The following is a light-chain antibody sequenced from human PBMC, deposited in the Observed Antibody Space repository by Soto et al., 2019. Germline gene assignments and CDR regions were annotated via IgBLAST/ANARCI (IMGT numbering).Light chain of an antibody. CDR2: GAS. CDR1: QSVSSNF. Sequence: EIVLTQSPGTLSLSPGERATLSCRASQSVSSNFLAWYQQKPGQAPRLLIFGASNRATGIPGRFSGSGSGTDFSLTITRLEPEDFAVYYCQQYDSSPTFGQGTKV. CDR3: QQYDSSPT. J-gene: IGKJ1*01. V-gene: IGKV3-20*01.